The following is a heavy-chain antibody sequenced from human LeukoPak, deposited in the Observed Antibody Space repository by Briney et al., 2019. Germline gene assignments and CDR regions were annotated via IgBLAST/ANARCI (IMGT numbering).Heavy chain of an antibody. CDR2: IFPGDSDT. CDR1: GYSFTSYW. V-gene: IGHV5-51*01. D-gene: IGHD2-15*01. CDR3: ARGRGCTGGSCYSNYYYYYMDV. J-gene: IGHJ6*03. Sequence: GESLKISCKGSGYSFTSYWIGWVRQMPGKGLECMGIIFPGDSDTRYSPSFQGQVTLSADKSITTAYLQWSRLTASDTAMYYCARGRGCTGGSCYSNYYYYYMDVWGKGTTVTISS.